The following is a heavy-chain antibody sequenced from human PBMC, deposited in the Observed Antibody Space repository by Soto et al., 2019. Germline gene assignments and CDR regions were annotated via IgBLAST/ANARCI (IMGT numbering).Heavy chain of an antibody. CDR3: GRGSGPRGRPY. D-gene: IGHD1-26*01. V-gene: IGHV3-74*01. CDR1: GFIFNNYW. J-gene: IGHJ4*02. Sequence: AGPMGLSCASSGFIFNNYWMHWVRQAPGEGLVWVARINGDGSTTTYVGSAKGRFTISRDNAKNTVFLQMNSLRVEDTAVYYCGRGSGPRGRPYWGQGILVTVSS. CDR2: INGDGSTT.